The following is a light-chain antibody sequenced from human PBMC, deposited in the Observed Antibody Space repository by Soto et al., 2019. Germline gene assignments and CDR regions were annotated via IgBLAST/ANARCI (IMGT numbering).Light chain of an antibody. CDR3: CSYAGSYGV. CDR1: SSDVGGYNY. Sequence: QSALTQPRSVSGSPGQSVTISCTGTSSDVGGYNYVSWYQQHPGKAPKLMIYDVSKRPSGVPDRFSGSKSGNTASLTISGLQAEDEADYYCCSYAGSYGVFGTATKVTVL. V-gene: IGLV2-11*01. CDR2: DVS. J-gene: IGLJ1*01.